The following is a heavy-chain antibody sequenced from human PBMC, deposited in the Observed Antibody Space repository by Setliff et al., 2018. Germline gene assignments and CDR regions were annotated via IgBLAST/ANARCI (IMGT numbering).Heavy chain of an antibody. D-gene: IGHD3-3*01. Sequence: SETLSLTCTVSDDSISSRHYYWSWIRQPAGKGLEWLGQIYTSWSTNYNPSLKGRATLSIDASKKQFSLKLTSVTAADSAIYYCARMSGFQYVDVWGKGTTVTVSS. CDR1: DDSISSRHYY. J-gene: IGHJ6*03. CDR3: ARMSGFQYVDV. V-gene: IGHV4-61*09. CDR2: IYTSWST.